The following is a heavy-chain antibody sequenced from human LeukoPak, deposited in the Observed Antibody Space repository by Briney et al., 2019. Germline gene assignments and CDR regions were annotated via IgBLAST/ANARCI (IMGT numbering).Heavy chain of an antibody. V-gene: IGHV4-31*03. CDR2: VFYSGST. Sequence: SETLSLTCTVSGGSISSGGYYWNWIRQHPEKGLEWLGYVFYSGSTYYNPSLKSRVTISVATSKNQFSLRLSSVTAADTAVYYCARDGWSGLGPFDPWGQGALVTVSS. CDR3: ARDGWSGLGPFDP. J-gene: IGHJ5*02. CDR1: GGSISSGGYY. D-gene: IGHD3-3*01.